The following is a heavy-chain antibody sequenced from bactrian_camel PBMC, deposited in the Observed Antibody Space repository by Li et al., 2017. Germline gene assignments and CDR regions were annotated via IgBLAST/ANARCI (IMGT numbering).Heavy chain of an antibody. CDR2: ISPDGTT. J-gene: IGHJ4*01. D-gene: IGHD1*01. CDR1: GYTYNRHC. V-gene: IGHV3S53*01. Sequence: HVQLVESGGGSVQAGGSLTLSCVANGYTYNRHCMDWYRLAEGKQREWVSAISPDGTTKLADSIKGRFTIPQDKDKDTVYLQLNSATPDDTAVYSCQSRCFRDGNWRLVRGKGTQVTVS. CDR3: QSRCFRDGNWRLV.